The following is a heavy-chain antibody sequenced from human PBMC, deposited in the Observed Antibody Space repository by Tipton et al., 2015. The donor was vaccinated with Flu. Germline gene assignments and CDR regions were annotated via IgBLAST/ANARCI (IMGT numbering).Heavy chain of an antibody. CDR2: IFYRGST. CDR1: GGSISSSRHY. V-gene: IGHV4-39*01. Sequence: TLSLTCTVSGGSISSSRHYWGWIRQPPGRGLEWIGPIFYRGSTFYNLSLKSRVTISVPAAKNQFTLKLSSVTAADTAVYYCARHFFSSTGSSYFDSWGQGALVPVSP. D-gene: IGHD2-8*02. CDR3: ARHFFSSTGSSYFDS. J-gene: IGHJ4*02.